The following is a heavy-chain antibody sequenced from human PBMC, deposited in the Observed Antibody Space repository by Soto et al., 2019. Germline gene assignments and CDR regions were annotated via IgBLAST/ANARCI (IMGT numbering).Heavy chain of an antibody. CDR1: GDTFTFYS. Sequence: QVQLLQSGAEVKKPGSSVRVSCKASGDTFTFYSINWVRQAPGLGLEWMGRINPILSMSNYAQRFQGRVTMTADKSTSTAYMELSSLRYEDTAMYYCACSYGSGYRVFDYWGQGALVTVSS. V-gene: IGHV1-69*02. CDR3: ACSYGSGYRVFDY. J-gene: IGHJ4*02. CDR2: INPILSMS. D-gene: IGHD3-10*01.